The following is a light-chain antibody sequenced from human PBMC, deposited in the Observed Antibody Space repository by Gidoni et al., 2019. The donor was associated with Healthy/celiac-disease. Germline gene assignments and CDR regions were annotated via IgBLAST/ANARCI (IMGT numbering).Light chain of an antibody. Sequence: DIQMTQSPSTLSASVGDRVTITCRASQSISSWLAWYQPEPGKAPKLLIYQASSLDSGVPSRFSGSGSGTEFPLTISRLQPDDFATYYCQQYNSYSPWTFGHGTKVEIK. CDR3: QQYNSYSPWT. CDR2: QAS. V-gene: IGKV1-5*03. J-gene: IGKJ1*01. CDR1: QSISSW.